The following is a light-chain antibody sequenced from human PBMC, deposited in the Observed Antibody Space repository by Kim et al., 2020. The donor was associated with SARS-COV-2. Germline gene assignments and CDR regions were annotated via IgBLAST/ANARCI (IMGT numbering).Light chain of an antibody. CDR1: RRIGAA. CDR2: GAS. Sequence: IRGRAGRRIGAALGGCEQKPGRAAKLLVYGASGVERGVPSRFSGRGSGTEFTLTINSLQPGDSATYFCQQYNSYAVTFGGGTKVDIK. CDR3: QQYNSYAVT. V-gene: IGKV1-5*01. J-gene: IGKJ4*01.